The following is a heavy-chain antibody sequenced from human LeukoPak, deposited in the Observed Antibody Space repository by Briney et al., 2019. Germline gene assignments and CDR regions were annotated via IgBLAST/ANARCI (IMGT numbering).Heavy chain of an antibody. V-gene: IGHV3-21*04. CDR2: ISSSGAKA. J-gene: IGHJ4*02. CDR3: ARDRGWLGY. CDR1: GFTFSSYS. D-gene: IGHD3-9*01. Sequence: PGGSLRLSCAASGFTFSSYSMNWVRQAPGKGLQWVSSISSSGAKAYYADSVKGRFTISRDNAKNSLYLQMNSLRAEDTAVYYCARDRGWLGYWGQGTLVTVSS.